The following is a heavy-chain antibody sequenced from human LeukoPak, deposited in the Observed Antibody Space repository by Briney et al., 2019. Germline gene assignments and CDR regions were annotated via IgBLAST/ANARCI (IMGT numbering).Heavy chain of an antibody. D-gene: IGHD3-9*01. CDR1: GFTFISYA. J-gene: IGHJ4*02. Sequence: PGGTLRLSCAAAGFTFISYAMSWFRQAPGKGLERVAAISGSGGSTYYAASVKGRFIISRDNSKNTLYLQINSLRAEDTAVYSCAKDYLRYFDWLSAPFTPFDYWGQGTLVTVSS. CDR3: AKDYLRYFDWLSAPFTPFDY. V-gene: IGHV3-23*01. CDR2: ISGSGGST.